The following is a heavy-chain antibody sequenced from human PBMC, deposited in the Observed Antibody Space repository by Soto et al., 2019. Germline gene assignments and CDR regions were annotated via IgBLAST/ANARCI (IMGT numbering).Heavy chain of an antibody. CDR1: GGSISSYY. V-gene: IGHV4-59*01. CDR2: ISYTGST. Sequence: SETLSLTCAVSGGSISSYYWNWIRQAPGKGLEWIGYISYTGSTNYNPSLKSRVTISVDTSKNQFSLKLSSVTAADTAAYYCARTDTILGPMDVWGQGTTVTVSS. CDR3: ARTDTILGPMDV. J-gene: IGHJ6*02. D-gene: IGHD3-3*01.